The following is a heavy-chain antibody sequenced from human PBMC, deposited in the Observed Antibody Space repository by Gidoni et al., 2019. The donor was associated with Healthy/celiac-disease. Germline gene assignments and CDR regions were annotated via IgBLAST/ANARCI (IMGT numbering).Heavy chain of an antibody. V-gene: IGHV3-49*03. CDR3: TRSPVVAHFYYYYGMDV. D-gene: IGHD2-15*01. Sequence: EVQLVESGGGLVQPGRSLRLSCTASGFPFGDYAMRWFRQAPGKGLEWVGFIRSKAYGGTTEYAASVKGRFTISRDDSKSIAYLQMNSLKTEDTAVYYCTRSPVVAHFYYYYGMDVWGQGTTVTVSS. CDR1: GFPFGDYA. CDR2: IRSKAYGGTT. J-gene: IGHJ6*02.